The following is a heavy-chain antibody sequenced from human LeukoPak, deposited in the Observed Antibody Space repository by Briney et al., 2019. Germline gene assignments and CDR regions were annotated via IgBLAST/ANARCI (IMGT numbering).Heavy chain of an antibody. CDR1: GYTFTSYY. CDR2: INPSGGT. D-gene: IGHD6-19*01. CDR3: ARGTPGYSSV. V-gene: IGHV1-46*01. Sequence: ASVKVSCEAFGYTFTSYYVHWVRQAPGQGHEWMGIINPSGGTNYAQKFQGRVTMTRDTSTSTVYMELSSLRSEDTAVYYCARGTPGYSSVWGQGTLVTVSS. J-gene: IGHJ4*02.